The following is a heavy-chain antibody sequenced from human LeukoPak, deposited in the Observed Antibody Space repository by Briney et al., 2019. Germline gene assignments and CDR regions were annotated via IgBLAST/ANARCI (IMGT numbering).Heavy chain of an antibody. CDR3: ARVYYSSSYDYWYFDL. CDR1: GGSISNYY. V-gene: IGHV4-59*01. J-gene: IGHJ2*01. CDR2: IFYSGST. Sequence: PSETLSLTCTVSGGSISNYYWSWIRQPPGKGLERIGYIFYSGSTNYNPSLKSRVTISVDTSKNQFSLKLSSVTAADTAVYYCARVYYSSSYDYWYFDLWGRGTLVTVSS. D-gene: IGHD6-13*01.